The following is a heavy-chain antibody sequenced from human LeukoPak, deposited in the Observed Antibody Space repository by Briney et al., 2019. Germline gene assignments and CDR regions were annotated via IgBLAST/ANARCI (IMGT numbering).Heavy chain of an antibody. CDR1: GFTFSSYS. D-gene: IGHD5-24*01. Sequence: KPGGSLRLSCAASGFTFSSYSMNWVRQAPGKGLEWVSSISSSSYIYYADSVKGRFTISRDNAKNSLYLQMNSLRAEDTAVYYCARDRDGYNSEASDYWGQGTLVTVSS. CDR3: ARDRDGYNSEASDY. CDR2: ISSSSYI. V-gene: IGHV3-21*01. J-gene: IGHJ4*02.